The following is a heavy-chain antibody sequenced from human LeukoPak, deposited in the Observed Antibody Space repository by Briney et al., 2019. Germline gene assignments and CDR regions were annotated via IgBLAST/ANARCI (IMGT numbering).Heavy chain of an antibody. J-gene: IGHJ4*02. CDR2: MNPNTGAT. CDR3: ARLSETPVYYYSSGYYYLDS. V-gene: IGHV1-8*01. CDR1: GYTFISHD. Sequence: ASVKVSCKASGYTFISHDINWVRQATGQRLEWMGWMNPNTGATGYAQNFQGRVTMTRDTSISTAYMELNSLRFEDTAVYYCARLSETPVYYYSSGYYYLDSWGQGTLVTVSS. D-gene: IGHD3-22*01.